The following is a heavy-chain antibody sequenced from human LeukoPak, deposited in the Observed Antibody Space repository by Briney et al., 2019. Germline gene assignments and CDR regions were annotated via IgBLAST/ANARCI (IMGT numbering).Heavy chain of an antibody. CDR3: ARDDRESNGGYPAPGY. CDR1: GFTFSRHW. Sequence: GGSLRLSCAASGFTFSRHWMSWVRQAPGKGLEWVATTNLDGGAEYYVDSVKGRFTISRDNAKNSLYLQMNSLRVEDTAVYYCARDDRESNGGYPAPGYWGQGTLVTVSS. V-gene: IGHV3-7*05. CDR2: TNLDGGAE. J-gene: IGHJ4*02. D-gene: IGHD4-11*01.